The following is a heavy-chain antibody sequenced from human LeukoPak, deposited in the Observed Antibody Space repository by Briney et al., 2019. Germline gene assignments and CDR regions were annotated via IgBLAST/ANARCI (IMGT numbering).Heavy chain of an antibody. V-gene: IGHV3-7*01. Sequence: GGSLRLSCAASGFTFSSYWMSWVRQAPGKGLEWVANIKQDGSEKYYVDSVKGRFTISRDNAKNSLYLQMNSLRAEDTAVYYCAREMGSGSNAAFDIRGQGTMVTVSS. CDR3: AREMGSGSNAAFDI. CDR1: GFTFSSYW. D-gene: IGHD3-3*01. CDR2: IKQDGSEK. J-gene: IGHJ3*02.